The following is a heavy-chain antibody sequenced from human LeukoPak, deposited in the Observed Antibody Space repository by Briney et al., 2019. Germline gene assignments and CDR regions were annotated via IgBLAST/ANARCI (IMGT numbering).Heavy chain of an antibody. V-gene: IGHV3-48*01. J-gene: IGHJ4*02. D-gene: IGHD2-15*01. CDR2: ISSSSTI. CDR3: ARVVVAAMYYFDY. CDR1: GFTFSSYS. Sequence: PGGSLRLSCAASGFTFSSYSMNWVRQAPGKGLEWVSYISSSSTIYYADSVKGRFTISRDNAKNSLYLQMNSLRAEDTAVYYCARVVVAAMYYFDYWGQGTLVTVSS.